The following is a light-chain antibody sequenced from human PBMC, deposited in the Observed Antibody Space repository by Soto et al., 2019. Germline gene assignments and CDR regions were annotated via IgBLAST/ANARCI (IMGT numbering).Light chain of an antibody. Sequence: QSALTQPASMSGSPGQSITISCTGTGSDVRGNKYVSWYQHYPGKAPKLMISDVSNRPSGVSDRFSGSKSGDTASLTISGLQAEDGADYYCSAFTGTTYVSGTGTKVTV. CDR1: GSDVRGNKY. J-gene: IGLJ1*01. CDR3: SAFTGTTYV. CDR2: DVS. V-gene: IGLV2-14*03.